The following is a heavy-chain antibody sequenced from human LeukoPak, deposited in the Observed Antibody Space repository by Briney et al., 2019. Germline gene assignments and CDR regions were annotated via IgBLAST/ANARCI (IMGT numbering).Heavy chain of an antibody. D-gene: IGHD5-12*01. V-gene: IGHV4-39*01. J-gene: IGHJ4*02. CDR3: ARQGVASGY. CDR1: GGSISSSSYY. Sequence: SETLCLTCTVSGGSISSSSYYWGWIRQPPGKGLEWIGSIYYSGSTYYNPSLKSRVTISVDTSKNQFSLELTSVTAADTAVYYCARQGVASGYWGQGTLVTVSS. CDR2: IYYSGST.